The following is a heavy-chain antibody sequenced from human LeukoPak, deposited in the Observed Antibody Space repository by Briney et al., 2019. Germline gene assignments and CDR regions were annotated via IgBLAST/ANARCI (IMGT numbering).Heavy chain of an antibody. V-gene: IGHV4-34*01. Sequence: SETLSLTCAVYGGSFSGYYWSWIRQPPGKGLEWIGEINHSGSTNYNPSLKSRVTISADTSKNQFSLKLSSVTAADTAVYYCARGGDIVVVPAATGPKGTFDYWGQGTLVTVSS. CDR1: GGSFSGYY. J-gene: IGHJ4*02. D-gene: IGHD2-2*01. CDR2: INHSGST. CDR3: ARGGDIVVVPAATGPKGTFDY.